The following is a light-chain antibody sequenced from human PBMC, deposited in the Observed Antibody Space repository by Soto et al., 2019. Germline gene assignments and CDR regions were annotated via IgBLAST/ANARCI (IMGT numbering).Light chain of an antibody. J-gene: IGLJ1*01. CDR2: EGH. CDR1: SRDIGAYNY. Sequence: QSALTQPASVSGSPGQSISISCSGTSRDIGAYNYVSWYLQHPGKAPKLMISEGHRRPSGVPDRFSGSTSVNSASLTISGLQADDEADYYCCLYIGATTYVFGTGTKVTVL. V-gene: IGLV2-23*01. CDR3: CLYIGATTYV.